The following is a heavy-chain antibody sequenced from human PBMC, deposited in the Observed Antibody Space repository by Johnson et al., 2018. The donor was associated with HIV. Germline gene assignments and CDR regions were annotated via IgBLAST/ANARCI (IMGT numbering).Heavy chain of an antibody. V-gene: IGHV3-30-3*01. Sequence: QVQLVESGGGVVQPGRSLRLSCAASGFTFSSYAMHWVRQAPGKGLEWVAVISYDGSNKYYADSVKGRFTISRDNSKNTLYLQMNSLRAEDTAVYYCVRDAVLVGATSGGPPVNAFDIWGQGTMVTVSS. CDR3: VRDAVLVGATSGGPPVNAFDI. CDR2: ISYDGSNK. CDR1: GFTFSSYA. J-gene: IGHJ3*02. D-gene: IGHD1-26*01.